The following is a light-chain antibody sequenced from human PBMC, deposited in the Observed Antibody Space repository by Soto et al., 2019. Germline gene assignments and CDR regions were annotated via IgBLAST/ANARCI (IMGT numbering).Light chain of an antibody. V-gene: IGLV1-44*01. CDR1: SSNIGSNT. CDR2: SNH. J-gene: IGLJ3*02. CDR3: AAWADSLNGWV. Sequence: QSVLTQPPSASGTPGQRVTISCSGSSSNIGSNTVNWYQQLPGTAPKLLIYSNHQRPSGVPDRFSGSKSGTSASLAISGLQSEAEADDYCAAWADSLNGWVFGGGTKVTVL.